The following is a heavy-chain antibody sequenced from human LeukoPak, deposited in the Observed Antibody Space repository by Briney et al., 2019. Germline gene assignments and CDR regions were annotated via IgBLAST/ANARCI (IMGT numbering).Heavy chain of an antibody. J-gene: IGHJ6*03. Sequence: SETLSLTCTVSGGSISSYYWSWIRQPAGKGLEWIGRIYTSGSTNYNPSLKSRVTMSVDTSKNQFSLKLNSVTAADTAVYYCAREAYFYGSGSYYAPLGYYYYMDVWAKGPRSPSP. V-gene: IGHV4-4*07. D-gene: IGHD3-10*01. CDR3: AREAYFYGSGSYYAPLGYYYYMDV. CDR2: IYTSGST. CDR1: GGSISSYY.